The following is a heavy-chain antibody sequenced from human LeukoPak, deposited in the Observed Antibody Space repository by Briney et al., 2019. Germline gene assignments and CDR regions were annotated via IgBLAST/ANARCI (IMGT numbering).Heavy chain of an antibody. CDR3: ARDSVDHWNYQDY. V-gene: IGHV1-8*03. CDR2: MNPNSGNT. D-gene: IGHD1-7*01. J-gene: IGHJ4*02. Sequence: ASVKVSCKASGYTFTSYDINWVRQATGQGLEWMGWMNPNSGNTGYAQKFQGRVTITRNTSISTAYMELSSLRSEDTAVYYCARDSVDHWNYQDYWGQGTLVTVSS. CDR1: GYTFTSYD.